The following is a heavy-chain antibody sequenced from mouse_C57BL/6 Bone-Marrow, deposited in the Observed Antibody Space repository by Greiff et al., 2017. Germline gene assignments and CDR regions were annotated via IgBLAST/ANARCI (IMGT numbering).Heavy chain of an antibody. Sequence: VQGVESGAELVRPGTSVKMSCKASGYTFTNYWIGWAKQRPGHGLEWIGDIYPGGGYTNYNEKFKGKATLTADTSSSTAYMQLSSLTSKDSAIYYCARGDFYDGYVAYWGQGTTLTVSA. CDR1: GYTFTNYW. CDR3: ARGDFYDGYVAY. V-gene: IGHV1-63*01. CDR2: IYPGGGYT. J-gene: IGHJ2*01. D-gene: IGHD2-3*01.